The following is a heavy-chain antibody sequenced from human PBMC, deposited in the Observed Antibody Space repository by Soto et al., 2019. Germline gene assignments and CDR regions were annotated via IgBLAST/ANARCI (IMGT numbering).Heavy chain of an antibody. CDR3: ARDRRARHYGDYGRFFAY. CDR2: IYYSGST. CDR1: GGSISSGGYY. J-gene: IGHJ4*02. V-gene: IGHV4-31*03. D-gene: IGHD4-17*01. Sequence: QVQLQESGPGLVKPSQTLSLTCTVSGGSISSGGYYWSWIRQHPGKGLEWIGYIYYSGSTYYNPSLKTRVTISVDTYKNQFSLKLSSVTAADTAVYYCARDRRARHYGDYGRFFAYWGQGTLVTVSS.